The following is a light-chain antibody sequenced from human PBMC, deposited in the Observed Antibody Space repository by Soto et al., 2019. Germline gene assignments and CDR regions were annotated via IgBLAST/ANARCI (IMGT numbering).Light chain of an antibody. CDR3: QHLWT. Sequence: DIQMTQSPSTLSASVGDRVTITCRASQSISSWLAWYQQKPGKAPNLLIYDASSLESGVPSRFSGSGSGTVFTLTISSLQPDDFATYYCQHLWTFGQGTKVEIK. J-gene: IGKJ1*01. V-gene: IGKV1-5*01. CDR1: QSISSW. CDR2: DAS.